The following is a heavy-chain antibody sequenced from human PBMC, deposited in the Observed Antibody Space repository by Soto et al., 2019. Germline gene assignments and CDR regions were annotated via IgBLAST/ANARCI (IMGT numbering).Heavy chain of an antibody. CDR2: IYPGGSDT. J-gene: IGHJ3*02. CDR3: ARRYGTAFDI. V-gene: IGHV5-51*01. CDR1: GYSFSNYW. Sequence: EVQLVQSGAEVKKPGESLKISCKDSGYSFSNYWIAWVRQMPGKGLEWMGIIYPGGSDTRYSPSFQGQVTISADKSISTAYLQWRSLEASDTAMYYCARRYGTAFDIWGHGTMVTVSS. D-gene: IGHD3-16*01.